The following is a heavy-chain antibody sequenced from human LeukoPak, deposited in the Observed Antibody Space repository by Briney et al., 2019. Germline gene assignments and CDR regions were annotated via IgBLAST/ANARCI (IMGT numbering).Heavy chain of an antibody. CDR1: GGSFSGYY. CDR3: ALEAVGSSGCYFDY. Sequence: SETLSLTCAVYGGSFSGYYWSWIRQPPGKGLEWIGEINHSGSTNYNPSLKSRVTISVDTSKNQFSLKLSSVTAADTAVYYCALEAVGSSGCYFDYWGQGTLVTVSS. J-gene: IGHJ4*02. CDR2: INHSGST. V-gene: IGHV4-34*01. D-gene: IGHD3-22*01.